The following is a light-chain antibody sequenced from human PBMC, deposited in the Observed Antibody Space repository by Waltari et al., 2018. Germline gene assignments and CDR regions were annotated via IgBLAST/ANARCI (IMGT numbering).Light chain of an antibody. CDR2: GAS. Sequence: EIVWTQSPGTLSLSPGERATLSYRASQSVSRALAWYQQNPGQAPRLLIYGASNRATGIPDRFSGSGSGTDFSLIISRLEPEDFAVYYCQHYVSLPVTFGQGTKVEIK. V-gene: IGKV3-20*01. J-gene: IGKJ1*01. CDR1: QSVSRA. CDR3: QHYVSLPVT.